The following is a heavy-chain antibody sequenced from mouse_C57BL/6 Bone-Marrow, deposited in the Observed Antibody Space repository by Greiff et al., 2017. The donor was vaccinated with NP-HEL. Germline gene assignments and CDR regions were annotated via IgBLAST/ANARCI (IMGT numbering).Heavy chain of an antibody. J-gene: IGHJ3*01. CDR3: ARSDDFSWFAY. Sequence: QLQQSGPELVKPGASVKISCKDSGYSFTGYYMNWVKQSPEKSLEWIGEINPSTGGTTSNQKFKAKATLTVAKSSSTAYMQLKGLTSEDSAVYYCARSDDFSWFAYWGQGTLVTVSA. D-gene: IGHD2-4*01. CDR2: INPSTGGT. CDR1: GYSFTGYY. V-gene: IGHV1-42*01.